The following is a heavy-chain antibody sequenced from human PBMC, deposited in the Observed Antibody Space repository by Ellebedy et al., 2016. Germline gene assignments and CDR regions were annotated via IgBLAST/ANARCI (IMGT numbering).Heavy chain of an antibody. V-gene: IGHV3-33*01. D-gene: IGHD1-20*01. CDR1: GFTFSRYG. J-gene: IGHJ4*02. CDR3: ARGITGNYIDF. Sequence: GGSLRLXCAASGFTFSRYGMHWVRQAPGKGLEWLAVIWYDGSDKYYADSVQGRFTISRDNSKSALYLQMNKLRADDTAVYSCARGITGNYIDFWGQGTLVTVSS. CDR2: IWYDGSDK.